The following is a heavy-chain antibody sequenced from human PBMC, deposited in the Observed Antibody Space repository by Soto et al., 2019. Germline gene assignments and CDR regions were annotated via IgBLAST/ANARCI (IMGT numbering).Heavy chain of an antibody. CDR3: ARGQVYGDPESYFDY. CDR1: GYTFTSYY. Sequence: QVQLVQSGAEVKKPGASVKVSCKASGYTFTSYYMHWVRQAPGQGLEWMGIINPSGGSTSYAQKFQGRVTMTRDTSTSTVYMELGSLRSEDTAVYYCARGQVYGDPESYFDYWGQGTLVTVSS. CDR2: INPSGGST. D-gene: IGHD4-17*01. J-gene: IGHJ4*02. V-gene: IGHV1-46*01.